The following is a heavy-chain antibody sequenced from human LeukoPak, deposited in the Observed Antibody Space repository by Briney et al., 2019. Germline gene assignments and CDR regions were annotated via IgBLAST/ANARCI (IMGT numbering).Heavy chain of an antibody. CDR1: GFTFSSYG. V-gene: IGHV3-15*01. CDR3: TTSSY. CDR2: IKSKNDGGTT. J-gene: IGHJ4*02. Sequence: PGGSLRLSCAASGFTFSSYGMHWVRQAPGKGLEWVGRIKSKNDGGTTDYPAPVNGRFTISRDDSKNTLYLQMNSLNTDDTAVYYCTTSSYWGQGTLVTVSS.